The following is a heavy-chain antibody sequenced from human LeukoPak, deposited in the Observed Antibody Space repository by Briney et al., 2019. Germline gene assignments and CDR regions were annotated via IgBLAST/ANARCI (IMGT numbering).Heavy chain of an antibody. J-gene: IGHJ4*02. CDR3: ARGGSNNY. D-gene: IGHD4-23*01. CDR1: GFTFSSHW. CDR2: IKQDGSEK. Sequence: GGSLRLSCAASGFTFSSHWMSWVRQAPGKGLEWVANIKQDGSEKYYVDSVKGRFTISRDNAKNSLYLQMNSLRAEDTAVYYCARGGSNNYWGQGTLVTVSS. V-gene: IGHV3-7*01.